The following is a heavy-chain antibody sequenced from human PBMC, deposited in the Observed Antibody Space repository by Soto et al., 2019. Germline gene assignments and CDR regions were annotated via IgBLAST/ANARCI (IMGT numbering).Heavy chain of an antibody. CDR2: IIPLFTTT. Sequence: QVQLVQSGAEVKKTGSSVKVSCKASGDTFNNYTLSWVRQAPGQGLEWLGWIIPLFTTTNYPQKFQDRVTITADDSTRTFYMELNSLTSQDTAVYFCATAPSGYDSNGYFDYWGQGTLVTVSS. CDR3: ATAPSGYDSNGYFDY. D-gene: IGHD5-12*01. J-gene: IGHJ4*02. V-gene: IGHV1-69*01. CDR1: GDTFNNYT.